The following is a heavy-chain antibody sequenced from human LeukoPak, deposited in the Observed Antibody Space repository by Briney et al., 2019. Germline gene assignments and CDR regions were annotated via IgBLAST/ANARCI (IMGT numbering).Heavy chain of an antibody. V-gene: IGHV4-38-2*01. Sequence: SETLSLTCAVSDYSINSGHYWGWIRQPPGKGLEWIGSIYHSGRRYYNPSLKSRVTTSVDTSKNQFSLKLTSVTAADTAVYYCARHASPDIVIVPAATFDYWGQGTLVTVSS. J-gene: IGHJ4*02. CDR1: DYSINSGHY. D-gene: IGHD2-2*01. CDR3: ARHASPDIVIVPAATFDY. CDR2: IYHSGRR.